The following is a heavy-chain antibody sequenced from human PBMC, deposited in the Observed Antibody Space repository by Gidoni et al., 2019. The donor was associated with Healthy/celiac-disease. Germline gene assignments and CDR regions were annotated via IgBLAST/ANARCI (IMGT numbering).Heavy chain of an antibody. V-gene: IGHV3-48*01. CDR1: GFTFSSYS. Sequence: EVQLVESGGGLVQPGGSLRLPCAASGFTFSSYSMNWVRQAPGKGLEWVSYISSSSSTIYYADSVKGRFTISRDNAKNSLYLQMNSLRAEDTAVYYCAKLSSGAFDIWGQGTMVTVSS. CDR2: ISSSSSTI. CDR3: AKLSSGAFDI. J-gene: IGHJ3*02.